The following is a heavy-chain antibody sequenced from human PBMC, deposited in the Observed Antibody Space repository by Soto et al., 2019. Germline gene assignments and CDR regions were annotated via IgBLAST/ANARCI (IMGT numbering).Heavy chain of an antibody. Sequence: SGPYAGEPTQTLTLTCAFSGFSLNTGAVGVGWIRQPPGRALEWLALIYRDDDKRYSPSLKSRLTITKDISKNQVVLAMTNMDPVDTATYYCARIKYYDILPGYYFADYWGQGTLVTVSS. J-gene: IGHJ4*02. V-gene: IGHV2-5*02. CDR3: ARIKYYDILPGYYFADY. CDR1: GFSLNTGAVG. D-gene: IGHD3-9*01. CDR2: IYRDDDK.